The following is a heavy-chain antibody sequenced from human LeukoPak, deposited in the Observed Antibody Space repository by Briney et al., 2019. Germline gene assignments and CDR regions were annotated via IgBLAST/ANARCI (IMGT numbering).Heavy chain of an antibody. J-gene: IGHJ4*02. CDR1: GFTFSSYA. D-gene: IGHD6-13*01. Sequence: GGSLRLSCAASGFTFSSYAMSWVRQAPGKGLEWVAVISYDGSNKYYADSVKGRFTISSDNAKNSLYLQMNSLRAEDTALYYCAKDQAAGLDYWGQGTLVTVSS. CDR3: AKDQAAGLDY. V-gene: IGHV3-30-3*01. CDR2: ISYDGSNK.